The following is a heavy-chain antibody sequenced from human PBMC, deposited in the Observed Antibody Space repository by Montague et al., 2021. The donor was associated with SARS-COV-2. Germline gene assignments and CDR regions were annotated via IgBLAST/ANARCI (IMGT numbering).Heavy chain of an antibody. J-gene: IGHJ4*02. D-gene: IGHD2-2*01. CDR3: TRIPVGSKYYFDF. V-gene: IGHV6-1*01. CDR2: TYYRSKWYN. CDR1: GDSVSSNIAT. Sequence: CAISGDSVSSNIATWNSIRQSPSRGLEWLGRTYYRSKWYNDYAESVKNRITIDPDTSKHQFSLHLNSVTPEDTAVYYCTRIPVGSKYYFDFWGQGTLVTVSS.